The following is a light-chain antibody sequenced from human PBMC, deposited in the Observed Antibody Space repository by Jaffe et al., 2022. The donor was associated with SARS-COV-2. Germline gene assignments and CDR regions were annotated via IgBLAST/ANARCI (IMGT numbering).Light chain of an antibody. CDR3: YSTDINGSPW. CDR2: EDS. V-gene: IGLV3-10*01. J-gene: IGLJ3*02. CDR1: ALPKKY. Sequence: SYELTQPPSVSVSPGQTARITCSGDALPKKYAYWYQQKSGLAPVLVIYEDSNRPSGIPERFSGSSSGTMATLTISGAQFEDEADYYCYSTDINGSPWFGGGTKLTVL.